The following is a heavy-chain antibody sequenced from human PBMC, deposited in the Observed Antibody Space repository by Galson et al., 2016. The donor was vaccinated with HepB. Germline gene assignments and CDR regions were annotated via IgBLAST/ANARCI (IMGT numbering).Heavy chain of an antibody. D-gene: IGHD3/OR15-3a*01. V-gene: IGHV4-61*01. J-gene: IGHJ2*01. Sequence: SETLSLTCDVSGGSVSSGHYYWSWIRQPPGQGLEWIGYIFYTGITNYNSSLKSRVTISLDTSKNQFSLKVNSVTAADTALDYFARGGLVDSYWYFDLWGRGTLGTVSS. CDR1: GGSVSSGHYY. CDR2: IFYTGIT. CDR3: ARGGLVDSYWYFDL.